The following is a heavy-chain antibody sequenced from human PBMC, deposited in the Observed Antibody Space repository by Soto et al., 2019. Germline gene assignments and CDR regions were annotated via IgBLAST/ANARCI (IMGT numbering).Heavy chain of an antibody. V-gene: IGHV1-69*02. J-gene: IGHJ4*02. CDR3: ARPYYYGSGSYYDPRVS. D-gene: IGHD3-10*01. CDR2: IIPILGIA. Sequence: QVQLVQSGAEVKKPGSSVKVSCKASGGTFSSYTISWVRQAPGHGLEWMGRIIPILGIANYAQKFQGRVTITADKSTSTAYMELSSLRSDDTAVYYCARPYYYGSGSYYDPRVSWGQGTLVTVSS. CDR1: GGTFSSYT.